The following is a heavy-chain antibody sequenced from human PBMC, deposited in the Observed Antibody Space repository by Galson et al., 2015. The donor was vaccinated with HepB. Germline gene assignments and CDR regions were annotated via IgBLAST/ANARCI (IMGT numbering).Heavy chain of an antibody. CDR3: GRGYSGYDLKLDI. J-gene: IGHJ3*02. CDR2: INAGSGNT. D-gene: IGHD5-12*01. Sequence: SVKVSCKASGYTFTSYSMHWVRQAPGQRLEWMGWINAGSGNTQYSQKFQGRVTITRDTSASTVYMELSSLRSEDTAVCYCGRGYSGYDLKLDICGQGTMVAVSS. V-gene: IGHV1-3*01. CDR1: GYTFTSYS.